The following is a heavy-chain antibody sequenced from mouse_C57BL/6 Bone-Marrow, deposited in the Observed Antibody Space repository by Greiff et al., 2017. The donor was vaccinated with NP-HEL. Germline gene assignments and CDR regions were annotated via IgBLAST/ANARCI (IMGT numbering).Heavy chain of an antibody. J-gene: IGHJ4*01. D-gene: IGHD1-1*01. CDR2: IDPSDSYT. CDR1: GYTFTSYW. CDR3: ARSELRLDY. Sequence: VQLQQSGAELVKPGASVKLSCKASGYTFTSYWMQWVKQRPGQGLEWIGEIDPSDSYTNYNQKFKGKATLTVDTSSSTAYMQLSSLTSEDSAVYYCARSELRLDYWGQGTSVTVSS. V-gene: IGHV1-50*01.